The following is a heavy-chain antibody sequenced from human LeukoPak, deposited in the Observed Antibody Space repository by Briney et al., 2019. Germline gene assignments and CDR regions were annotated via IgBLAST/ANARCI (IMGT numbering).Heavy chain of an antibody. D-gene: IGHD3-10*01. CDR3: ARAGRFGELFTFDY. CDR1: GGSFSRYS. CDR2: ISAYNGNT. Sequence: ASVKVSCKASGGSFSRYSISWVRQAPGQGLEWMGWISAYNGNTNYAQKLQGRVTMTTDTSTSTAYMELRSLRSDDTAVYYCARAGRFGELFTFDYWGQGTLVTVSS. V-gene: IGHV1-18*01. J-gene: IGHJ4*02.